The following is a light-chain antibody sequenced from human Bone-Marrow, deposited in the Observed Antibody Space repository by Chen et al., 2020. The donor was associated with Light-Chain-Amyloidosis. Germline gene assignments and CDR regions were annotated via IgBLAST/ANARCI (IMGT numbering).Light chain of an antibody. CDR3: QSADSSGTYEVI. CDR1: DLPTKY. V-gene: IGLV3-25*03. J-gene: IGLJ2*01. CDR2: RDT. Sequence: SYELTQPPSVSVSPGQTARITCSGDDLPTKYAYWYQQKPGQAPVLVIHRDTERPSGISERFSAASSGTTATLTISGVQAADDDDYHCQSADSSGTYEVIFGGGTKLTVL.